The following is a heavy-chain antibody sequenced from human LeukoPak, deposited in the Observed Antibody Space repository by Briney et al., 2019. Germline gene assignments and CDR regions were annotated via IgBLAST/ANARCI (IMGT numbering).Heavy chain of an antibody. J-gene: IGHJ4*02. V-gene: IGHV4-38-2*02. CDR3: ARDRGPGVGATGYYFHY. Sequence: PPETLSLTCTVSNGPINTYQWSWIRQPPGKGLEWIGSIYHSGSTYYNPSLKTRVTISVDTSKNQFSLKLSSVTAADTAVYYCARDRGPGVGATGYYFHYWGQGTLVTVSS. CDR2: IYHSGST. CDR1: NGPINTYQ. D-gene: IGHD1-26*01.